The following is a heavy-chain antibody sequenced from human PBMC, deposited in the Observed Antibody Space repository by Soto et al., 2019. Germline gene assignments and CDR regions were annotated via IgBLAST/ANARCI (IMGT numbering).Heavy chain of an antibody. Sequence: EVQLVESGGGLVQPGGSLRLSCAASGFTVSSNYMSWVRQAPGKGLEWVSVIYSGGSTYYADSVKGRFTISRDNSKNTLYLQINCLRAEDTAVYYGARDNSGGYESPPGDWGQGTLVTVSS. CDR2: IYSGGST. CDR3: ARDNSGGYESPPGD. V-gene: IGHV3-66*01. D-gene: IGHD1-26*01. J-gene: IGHJ4*02. CDR1: GFTVSSNY.